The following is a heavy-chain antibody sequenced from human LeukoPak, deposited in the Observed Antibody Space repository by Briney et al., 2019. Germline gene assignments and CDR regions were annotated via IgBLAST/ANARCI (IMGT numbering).Heavy chain of an antibody. D-gene: IGHD3-10*01. CDR3: TTTRGDYYVDY. J-gene: IGHJ4*02. CDR2: IKSKTDGGTT. V-gene: IGHV3-15*01. CDR1: GFTFSNAW. Sequence: GGSLRLSCAASGFTFSNAWMSWVRQAPGRGLEWVGRIKSKTDGGTTDYAAPVKGRFTISRDDSKNTLYLQMNSLKTEDTAVYYCTTTRGDYYVDYWGQGTLVTVSS.